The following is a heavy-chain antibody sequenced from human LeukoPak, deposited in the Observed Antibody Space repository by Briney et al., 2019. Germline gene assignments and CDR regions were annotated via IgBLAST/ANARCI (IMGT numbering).Heavy chain of an antibody. CDR1: GFTFSSYA. CDR3: ANWRGGSYSYYYYGMDV. D-gene: IGHD1-26*01. Sequence: GGSLRLSCAASGFTFSSYAMSWVRQAPGRGLEWVSAISGSGGSTYYADSVKGRFTISRDNSKNTLYLQMNSLRAEDTAVYYCANWRGGSYSYYYYGMDVWGQGTTVTVSS. CDR2: ISGSGGST. V-gene: IGHV3-23*01. J-gene: IGHJ6*02.